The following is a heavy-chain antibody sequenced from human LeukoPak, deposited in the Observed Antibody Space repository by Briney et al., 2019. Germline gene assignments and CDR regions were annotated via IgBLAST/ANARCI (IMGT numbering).Heavy chain of an antibody. CDR2: IIPIFGTA. D-gene: IGHD3-9*01. CDR3: ARSGILTGYYSYYYYYMDV. V-gene: IGHV1-69*05. J-gene: IGHJ6*03. CDR1: GGTFSSYA. Sequence: ASVKVSCKASGGTFSSYAISWVRQAPGQGLEWMGGIIPIFGTANYAQKFQGRVTITTDESTSTAYMELSSLRSEDTTVYYCARSGILTGYYSYYYYYMDVWGKGTTVTVSS.